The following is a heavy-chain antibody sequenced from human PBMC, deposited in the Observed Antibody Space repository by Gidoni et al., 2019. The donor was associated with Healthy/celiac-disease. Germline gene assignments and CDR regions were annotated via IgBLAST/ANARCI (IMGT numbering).Heavy chain of an antibody. D-gene: IGHD3-22*01. CDR2: ISGSGGSR. CDR3: AKDEGGNYYDSSGYYFDY. J-gene: IGHJ4*02. V-gene: IGHV3-23*01. CDR1: WFTFTSDA. Sequence: EVQLLASGGGLVQPGGSPIPCCSASWFTFTSDARSWVRQAPGKGLGWVSAISGSGGSRYYADAVKGRFTISRDNSKNTLYLQMNSLRAEDTAVYYCAKDEGGNYYDSSGYYFDYWGQGTLVTVSS.